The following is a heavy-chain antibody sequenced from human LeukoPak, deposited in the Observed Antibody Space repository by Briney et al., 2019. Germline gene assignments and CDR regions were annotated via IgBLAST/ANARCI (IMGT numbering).Heavy chain of an antibody. D-gene: IGHD5/OR15-5a*01. CDR2: ISHDGSNK. J-gene: IGHJ4*02. V-gene: IGHV3-30*18. CDR1: GFTFSSYG. CDR3: AKGSSLGDY. Sequence: GRSLRLSCAASGFTFSSYGMHWVRQAPGKGLEWVAVISHDGSNKYYADSVKGRFTISRDNSKNTLYLQMNSLRAEDTAVYYCAKGSSLGDYWGQGTLVTVSS.